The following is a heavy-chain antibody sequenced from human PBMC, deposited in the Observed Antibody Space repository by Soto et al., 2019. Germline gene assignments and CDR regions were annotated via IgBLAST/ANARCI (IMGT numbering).Heavy chain of an antibody. CDR2: INHSGST. CDR3: ASTDCSSTSCYLTLFDY. J-gene: IGHJ4*02. CDR1: GGSISSSNW. Sequence: PSETLSLTCAVSGGSISSSNWWSWVRQPPGKGLEWIGEINHSGSTNYNPSLKSRVTISVDTSKNQFSLKLSSVTAADTAVYYCASTDCSSTSCYLTLFDYWGQGTLVTVSS. D-gene: IGHD2-2*01. V-gene: IGHV4-4*02.